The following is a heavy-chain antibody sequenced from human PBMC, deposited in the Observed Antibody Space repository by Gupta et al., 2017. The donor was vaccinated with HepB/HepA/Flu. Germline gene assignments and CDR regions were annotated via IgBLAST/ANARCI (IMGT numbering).Heavy chain of an antibody. Sequence: IYYSGSTYYNPSLKSRVTISVDTSKNQFSLKLSSVTAADTAVYYCARGSPYDYGDYGFFFDYWGQGTLVTVSS. CDR3: ARGSPYDYGDYGFFFDY. J-gene: IGHJ4*02. CDR2: IYYSGST. V-gene: IGHV4-31*02. D-gene: IGHD4-17*01.